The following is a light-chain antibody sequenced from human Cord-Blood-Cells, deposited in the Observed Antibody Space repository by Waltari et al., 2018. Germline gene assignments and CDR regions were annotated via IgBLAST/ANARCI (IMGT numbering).Light chain of an antibody. CDR3: NSRDSSGNHLSWV. Sequence: SSELTQDPAVSVALGQTVRITCQGDSLRSYYASWYQQKPGQAPVPVIYGKNNRPSGIPDRFSGASSGNTASLTITGAQAEDEADYYCNSRDSSGNHLSWVFGGGTKLTVL. CDR2: GKN. J-gene: IGLJ3*02. CDR1: SLRSYY. V-gene: IGLV3-19*01.